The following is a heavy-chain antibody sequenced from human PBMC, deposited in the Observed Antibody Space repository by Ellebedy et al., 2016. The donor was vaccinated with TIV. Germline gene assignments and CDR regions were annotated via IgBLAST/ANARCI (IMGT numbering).Heavy chain of an antibody. CDR2: ISSSSSYI. CDR1: GFTFSSYS. Sequence: GESLKISXAASGFTFSSYSMNWVRQAPGKGLEWVSSISSSSSYIYYADSVKGRFTISRDNAKNSLYLQMNSLRAEDTAVYYCARDWLAAGGKFFDYWGQGTLVTVSS. D-gene: IGHD6-13*01. J-gene: IGHJ4*02. V-gene: IGHV3-21*01. CDR3: ARDWLAAGGKFFDY.